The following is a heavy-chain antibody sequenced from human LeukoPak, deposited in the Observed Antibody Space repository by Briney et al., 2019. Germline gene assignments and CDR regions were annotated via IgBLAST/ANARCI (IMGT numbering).Heavy chain of an antibody. CDR2: IIPIFGTA. J-gene: IGHJ6*03. Sequence: ASVKVSCKASGGTFSSYAISWVRQAPGQGLEWMGRIIPIFGTANYAQKFQGRVTITTDESTSTAYMELSSLRSEDTAVYYCARADHDFWSGYPDIYYMDVWGKGTTVTVSS. V-gene: IGHV1-69*05. D-gene: IGHD3-3*01. CDR3: ARADHDFWSGYPDIYYMDV. CDR1: GGTFSSYA.